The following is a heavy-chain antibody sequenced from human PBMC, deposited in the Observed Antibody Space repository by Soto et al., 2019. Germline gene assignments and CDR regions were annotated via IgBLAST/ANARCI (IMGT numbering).Heavy chain of an antibody. Sequence: EVQLVESGGGLIQPGGSLRLSCAASGFIVSGKYMSWVRQAPGKGLEWVSVFYSGGSTYHADSVKGRFTISRDNSKNTLYLQMNSLRAEDTAVYYCARGSSSRLYFDYWGQGTLVTVSS. CDR1: GFIVSGKY. J-gene: IGHJ4*02. D-gene: IGHD6-13*01. V-gene: IGHV3-53*01. CDR3: ARGSSSRLYFDY. CDR2: FYSGGST.